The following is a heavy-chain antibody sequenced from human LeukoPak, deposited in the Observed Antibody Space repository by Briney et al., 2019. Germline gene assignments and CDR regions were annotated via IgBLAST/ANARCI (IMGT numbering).Heavy chain of an antibody. J-gene: IGHJ3*02. CDR3: AKRGYQLPDAFDI. CDR1: GFTFSSYA. V-gene: IGHV3-23*01. Sequence: GGSLRLSCAASGFTFSSYAVSWVRQAPGKGLEWVSAISGSGGSTYYADSVKGRFTISRDNSKNTLYLQMNSLRAEDTAVYYCAKRGYQLPDAFDIWGQGTMVTVSS. D-gene: IGHD2-2*01. CDR2: ISGSGGST.